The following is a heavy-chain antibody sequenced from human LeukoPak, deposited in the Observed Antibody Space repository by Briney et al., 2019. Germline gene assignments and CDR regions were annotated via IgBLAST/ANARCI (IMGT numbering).Heavy chain of an antibody. CDR1: GDSVSSNSAA. CDR2: TYYRSKWYA. CDR3: ARAYHSYYFDY. J-gene: IGHJ4*02. D-gene: IGHD2-21*01. Sequence: SQTLSLTCAISGDSVSSNSAALNWIRQSPSRGLEWLGRTYYRSKWYADYAVSVKSRIAINPDTSKNQFSLQLSSVTPEDTAVYYCARAYHSYYFDYWGQGALVTVSS. V-gene: IGHV6-1*01.